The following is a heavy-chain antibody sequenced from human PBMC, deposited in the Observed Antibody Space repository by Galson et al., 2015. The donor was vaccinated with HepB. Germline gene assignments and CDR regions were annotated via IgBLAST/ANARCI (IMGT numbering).Heavy chain of an antibody. CDR2: INPILGIA. V-gene: IGHV1-69*04. CDR3: ARSLIYDFDY. Sequence: SVKVSCKASGGTFSSYAISWVRQAPGQGLEWMGRINPILGIANYAQKFQGRVTITADKSTSTAYMELSSLRSEDTAVYYCARSLIYDFDYWGQGTLVTVSS. CDR1: GGTFSSYA. J-gene: IGHJ4*02. D-gene: IGHD5/OR15-5a*01.